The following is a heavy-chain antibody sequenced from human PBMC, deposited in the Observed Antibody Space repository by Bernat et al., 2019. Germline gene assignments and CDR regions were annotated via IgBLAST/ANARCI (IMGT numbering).Heavy chain of an antibody. J-gene: IGHJ6*03. Sequence: EVQLVESGGGLVQPGGSLRLSCAASGFTFSSYWMHWVRQGPGKGLVWVSRINSDGSSTSYADSVKGRFTISRDNAKNTLYLQMSSLGAEDTAVYYCARVLWSGHYYMDVWGKGTTVTVSS. V-gene: IGHV3-74*01. CDR3: ARVLWSGHYYMDV. CDR2: INSDGSST. D-gene: IGHD3-3*01. CDR1: GFTFSSYW.